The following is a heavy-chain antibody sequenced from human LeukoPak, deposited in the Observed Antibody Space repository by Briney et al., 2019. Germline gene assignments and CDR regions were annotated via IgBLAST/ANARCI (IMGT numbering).Heavy chain of an antibody. D-gene: IGHD6-19*01. CDR1: GFTFSSYW. CDR3: ASPKGIAVAGTRGNAFDI. Sequence: GGSLRLSCAASGFTFSSYWMSWVRQAPGKGLEWVANIKQDGSEKYYVDSVKGRFTISRDNAKNSLYLQMNSLRAEDTAVYYCASPKGIAVAGTRGNAFDIWGQGTMVTVSS. CDR2: IKQDGSEK. J-gene: IGHJ3*02. V-gene: IGHV3-7*03.